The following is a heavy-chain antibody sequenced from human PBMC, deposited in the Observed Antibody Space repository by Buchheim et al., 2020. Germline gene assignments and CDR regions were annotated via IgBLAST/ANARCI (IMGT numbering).Heavy chain of an antibody. CDR3: ATLLVVPATIDYYYYGMDV. V-gene: IGHV4-61*02. J-gene: IGHJ6*02. D-gene: IGHD2-2*01. CDR1: GGSISSGNYY. CDR2: IYFSGTT. Sequence: QVHLQESGPGLVKPSQTLSLTCTVSGGSISSGNYYWSWIRQPAGKGLEWIGHIYFSGTTKYNPSLESRVTMSVDTSKNQFSLRLSSVTAADTAVYYCATLLVVPATIDYYYYGMDVWGQGTT.